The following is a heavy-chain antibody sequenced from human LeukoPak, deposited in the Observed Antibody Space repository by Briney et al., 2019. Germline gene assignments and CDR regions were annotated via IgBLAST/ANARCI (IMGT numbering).Heavy chain of an antibody. V-gene: IGHV4-61*08. D-gene: IGHD6-19*01. Sequence: SETLSLTCTVSGTSLSSGGYYWSWIRQPPGKGLEWIGYIYYSGSTNYNPSLKSRVTISVDTSKNQFSLKLSSVTAADTAVYYCARYLKGIAVAGTFDYYYYMDVWGKGTTVTVSS. CDR2: IYYSGST. CDR3: ARYLKGIAVAGTFDYYYYMDV. CDR1: GTSLSSGGYY. J-gene: IGHJ6*03.